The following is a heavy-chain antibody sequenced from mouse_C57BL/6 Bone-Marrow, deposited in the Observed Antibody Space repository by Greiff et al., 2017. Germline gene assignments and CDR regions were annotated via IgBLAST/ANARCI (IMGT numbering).Heavy chain of an antibody. CDR3: ARGMWAWCAY. V-gene: IGHV2-2*01. CDR1: GFSLTSYG. J-gene: IGHJ3*01. CDR2: IWRGGST. Sequence: VKVVESGPGLVQPSQSLSITCTVSGFSLTSYGVHWVRQSPGKGLEWLGVIWRGGSTDYNAAFISSLSISKDNSKSQVFFKMNSLQADGTAIYYCARGMWAWCAYWGQGTLVTVSA.